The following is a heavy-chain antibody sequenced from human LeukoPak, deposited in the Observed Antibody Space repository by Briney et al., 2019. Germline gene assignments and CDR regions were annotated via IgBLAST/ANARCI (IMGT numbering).Heavy chain of an antibody. V-gene: IGHV3-23*01. CDR2: ISGSGGST. CDR3: AKVASGDTYYYDSSGYYYSR. J-gene: IGHJ4*02. CDR1: GFTFSSYA. D-gene: IGHD3-22*01. Sequence: GGSLRLSCAASGFTFSSYAMSWVRQAPGKGLEWVSAISGSGGSTYYADSVKGRFTISRDNSKNTLYLQMNSLRAEDTAVYYCAKVASGDTYYYDSSGYYYSRWGQGTLVTVSS.